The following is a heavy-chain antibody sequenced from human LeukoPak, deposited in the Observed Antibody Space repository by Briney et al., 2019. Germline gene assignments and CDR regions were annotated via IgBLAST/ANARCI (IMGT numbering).Heavy chain of an antibody. D-gene: IGHD2-2*01. J-gene: IGHJ4*02. CDR3: AGYCSSTSCYSPKTSDY. V-gene: IGHV3-9*01. Sequence: GGSLRLSCAASGFTFDDYAMHWVRQAPGKGLEWVSGISWSSGSIGYADSVKGRFTISRDNAKNSLYLQMNSLRAEDTALYYCAGYCSSTSCYSPKTSDYWGQGTLVTVSS. CDR1: GFTFDDYA. CDR2: ISWSSGSI.